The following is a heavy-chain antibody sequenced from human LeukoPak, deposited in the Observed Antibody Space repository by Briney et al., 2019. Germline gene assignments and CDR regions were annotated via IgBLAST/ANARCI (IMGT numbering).Heavy chain of an antibody. V-gene: IGHV1-69*05. Sequence: SVKVSCKASGGTFSSYAISWVRQAPGQGLEWMGGIIPILGTANYAQKFQGRVTMTTDTSTSTAYMELRSLRSDDTAVYYCARDFDQYSGRFGGFGHDFWGQGTLVTVSS. CDR2: IIPILGTA. J-gene: IGHJ4*02. D-gene: IGHD1-26*01. CDR3: ARDFDQYSGRFGGFGHDF. CDR1: GGTFSSYA.